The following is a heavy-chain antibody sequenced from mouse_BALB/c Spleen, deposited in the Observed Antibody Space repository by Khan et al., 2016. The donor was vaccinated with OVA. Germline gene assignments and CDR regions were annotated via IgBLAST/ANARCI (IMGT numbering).Heavy chain of an antibody. D-gene: IGHD1-1*01. CDR2: VNSGGANT. CDR3: ARPAYYYDCEGFAY. Sequence: EVQLLETGGDLVKPGGSLKLSCAASGFTFSTYCMSWVRQTPDKRLEWVASVNSGGANTYYQDSVKGRFTISRDKSKNTVYLQMSSLKSEDTALFSCARPAYYYDCEGFAYWNRGTVVT. J-gene: IGHJ3*01. CDR1: GFTFSTYC. V-gene: IGHV5-6*01.